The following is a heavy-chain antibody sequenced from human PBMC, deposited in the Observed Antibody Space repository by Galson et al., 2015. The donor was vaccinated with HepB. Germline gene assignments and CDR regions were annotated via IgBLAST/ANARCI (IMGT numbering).Heavy chain of an antibody. CDR2: IYHSGST. V-gene: IGHV4-38-2*02. CDR3: ARNQKGYFDY. D-gene: IGHD1-14*01. CDR1: GYSISSGYY. Sequence: ETLSLTCTVSGYSISSGYYWGWIRQPPGKGLEWIGSIYHSGSTYYNPSLKSRVTISVDTSKNQFSLKLSSVTAADTAVYYCARNQKGYFDYWGQGTLVTVSS. J-gene: IGHJ4*02.